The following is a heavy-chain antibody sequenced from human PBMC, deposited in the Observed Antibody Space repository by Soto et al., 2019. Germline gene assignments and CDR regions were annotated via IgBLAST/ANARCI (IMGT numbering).Heavy chain of an antibody. V-gene: IGHV1-69*01. J-gene: IGHJ6*02. Sequence: QAQLEQSGGEVKKPGSSVKVSCKASRVAFSKFIVTWVRQAPGLGLEWVGGIIPIFGTANYAQKFQGRVTITADESTSTSYMEVNNLRSEDTAVYYCAKVRYSSPMGYYYGRDVWGQGTTVTVSS. CDR2: IIPIFGTA. CDR3: AKVRYSSPMGYYYGRDV. CDR1: RVAFSKFI. D-gene: IGHD6-19*01.